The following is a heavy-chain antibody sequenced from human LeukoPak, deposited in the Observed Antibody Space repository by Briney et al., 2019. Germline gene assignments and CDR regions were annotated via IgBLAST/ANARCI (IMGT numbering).Heavy chain of an antibody. CDR1: GYSISSGFY. J-gene: IGHJ4*02. CDR2: VHHSGPT. CDR3: ARLGSAAAGSRYLDY. V-gene: IGHV4-38-2*02. Sequence: SETLSLTCTVSGYSISSGFYWGWIRQSPGKGLEWLGSVHHSGPTYYNPSLNSRVTISIDTSKSQFSLKLTSVIAEDTALYYCARLGSAAAGSRYLDYWGQGTLVTVSS. D-gene: IGHD6-13*01.